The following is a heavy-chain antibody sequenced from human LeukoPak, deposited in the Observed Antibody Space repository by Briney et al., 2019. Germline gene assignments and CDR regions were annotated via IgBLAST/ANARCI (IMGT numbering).Heavy chain of an antibody. Sequence: PGGSLRLSCAASGFTFSSYWMSWVRQAPGKGLEWVANIKQDGSEKYYADSVKGRFTISRDNSKNTLYLQMNSLRAEDTAVYYCAKDSTMIVVVTDYYFDYWGQGTLVTVSS. D-gene: IGHD3-22*01. CDR1: GFTFSSYW. CDR2: IKQDGSEK. J-gene: IGHJ4*02. V-gene: IGHV3-7*01. CDR3: AKDSTMIVVVTDYYFDY.